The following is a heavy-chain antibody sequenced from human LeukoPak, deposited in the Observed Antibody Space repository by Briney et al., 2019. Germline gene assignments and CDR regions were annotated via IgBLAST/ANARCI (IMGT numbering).Heavy chain of an antibody. Sequence: GGSLRLSCAASGFTFSSYGMHWVRQAPGKGLEWVAVISYDGSNKYYADSVKGRFTISRDNSMNTLYLQMNSLRAEDTAVYYCAKDLDDYDTYGMDVWGQGTTVTVSS. J-gene: IGHJ6*02. CDR2: ISYDGSNK. CDR1: GFTFSSYG. V-gene: IGHV3-30*18. D-gene: IGHD3-9*01. CDR3: AKDLDDYDTYGMDV.